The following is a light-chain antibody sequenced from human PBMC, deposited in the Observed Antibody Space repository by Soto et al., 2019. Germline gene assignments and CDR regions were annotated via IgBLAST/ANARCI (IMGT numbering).Light chain of an antibody. CDR1: QSINSD. CDR3: QQYNNWPRT. CDR2: GAS. Sequence: EIVMTQSPATLSVSPGETTRLSCRASQSINSDVAWYQQKVGQTPRLLIHGASTRATGIAARFSGSGSGTEFTLTISRLEPEDFAVYYCQQYNNWPRTFGQGTRLEIK. V-gene: IGKV3D-15*01. J-gene: IGKJ5*01.